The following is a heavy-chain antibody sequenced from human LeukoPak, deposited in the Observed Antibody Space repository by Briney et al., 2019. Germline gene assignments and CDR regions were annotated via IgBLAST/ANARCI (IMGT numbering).Heavy chain of an antibody. D-gene: IGHD1-26*01. Sequence: GGSLRLSCAAAGFTLSSYWMSWVRQAPGKGLEWVANIKQDGSETYYVDSVKGRFTISRDNAKNSLYLQMNSLRAADTAVYYCARVGGGSYYFDYWGQGTLVTVSS. J-gene: IGHJ4*02. CDR1: GFTLSSYW. V-gene: IGHV3-7*01. CDR3: ARVGGGSYYFDY. CDR2: IKQDGSET.